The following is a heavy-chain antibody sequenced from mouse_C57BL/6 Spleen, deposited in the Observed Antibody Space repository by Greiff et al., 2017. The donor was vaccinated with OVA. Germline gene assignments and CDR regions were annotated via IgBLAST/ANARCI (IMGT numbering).Heavy chain of an antibody. J-gene: IGHJ1*03. D-gene: IGHD1-1*01. Sequence: EVKVEESGGGLVKPGGSLKLSCAASGFTFSSYAMSWVRQTPEKRLEWVATISDGGSYTYYPDNVKGRFTISRDNAKNNLYLQMSHLKSEDTAMYYCARDYYGSSGYWYFDVWGTGTTVTVSS. CDR1: GFTFSSYA. V-gene: IGHV5-4*01. CDR2: ISDGGSYT. CDR3: ARDYYGSSGYWYFDV.